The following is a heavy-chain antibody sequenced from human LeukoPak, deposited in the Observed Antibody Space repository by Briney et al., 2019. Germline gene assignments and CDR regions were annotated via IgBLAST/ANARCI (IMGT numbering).Heavy chain of an antibody. CDR2: ISYDGSNK. CDR3: ARSGNGYNPGESFDY. Sequence: GGSLRLSCAASGFTFSSYAMHWVRQAPGKGLEWMTVISYDGSNKYYADSVKGRFTISRDNSKSTLYLQMNSLRAEDTAVYYCARSGNGYNPGESFDYWGQGTLVTVSS. D-gene: IGHD5-24*01. J-gene: IGHJ4*02. V-gene: IGHV3-30*04. CDR1: GFTFSSYA.